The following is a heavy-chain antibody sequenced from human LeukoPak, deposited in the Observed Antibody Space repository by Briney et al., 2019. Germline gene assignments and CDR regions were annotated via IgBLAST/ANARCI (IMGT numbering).Heavy chain of an antibody. J-gene: IGHJ4*02. Sequence: SVKVSCKASGYTFTSYTINWVRQAPGRGLEWMGGIIPIFGTANYAQKFQGRVTITADESTSTAYMELSSLRSEDTAVYYCARRPITRIAARRNYFDYWGQGTLVTVSS. CDR3: ARRPITRIAARRNYFDY. CDR2: IIPIFGTA. V-gene: IGHV1-69*13. D-gene: IGHD6-6*01. CDR1: GYTFTSYT.